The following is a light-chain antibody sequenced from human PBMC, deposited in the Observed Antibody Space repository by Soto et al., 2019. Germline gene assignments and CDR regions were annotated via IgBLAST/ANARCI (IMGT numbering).Light chain of an antibody. J-gene: IGLJ1*01. CDR2: DVS. Sequence: QSSLPQPSSVSGSPGQSITISCTGTSSDVGGYNYVSWYQQHPGKAPKLMIYDVSNRPSGVSNRFPGSKSGNTASLTISGLQAEDEADYYCSSYTSSSSYVFGTGTKVTVL. V-gene: IGLV2-14*01. CDR3: SSYTSSSSYV. CDR1: SSDVGGYNY.